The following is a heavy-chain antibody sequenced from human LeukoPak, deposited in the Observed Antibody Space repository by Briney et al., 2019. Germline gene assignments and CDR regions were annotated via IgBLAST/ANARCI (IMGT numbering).Heavy chain of an antibody. J-gene: IGHJ4*02. CDR3: ARGHQLLYSTLKGNNYFDY. CDR1: GFSFGSYG. D-gene: IGHD2-2*01. V-gene: IGHV3-48*04. CDR2: ISGHTGTT. Sequence: GGSLRLSCAASGFSFGSYGLSWVRQAPGMGLQWVAFISGHTGTTRYADSVEGRFTISRDNAKNSLYLQMSSLRAEDTAIYYCARGHQLLYSTLKGNNYFDYWGQGALVTVSS.